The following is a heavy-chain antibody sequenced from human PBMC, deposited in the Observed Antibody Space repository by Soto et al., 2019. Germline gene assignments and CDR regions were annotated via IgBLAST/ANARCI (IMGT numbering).Heavy chain of an antibody. CDR1: GFTFSSYG. V-gene: IGHV3-33*01. Sequence: PGGSLRLSCAASGFTFSSYGMHWVRQAPGKGLEWVAVIWYDGSNKYYADSVKGRFTISRDNSKNTLYLQMNSLRAEDTAVYYCAREAPDYYDSSGPLPDYWGQGTLVTVSS. CDR2: IWYDGSNK. CDR3: AREAPDYYDSSGPLPDY. J-gene: IGHJ4*02. D-gene: IGHD3-22*01.